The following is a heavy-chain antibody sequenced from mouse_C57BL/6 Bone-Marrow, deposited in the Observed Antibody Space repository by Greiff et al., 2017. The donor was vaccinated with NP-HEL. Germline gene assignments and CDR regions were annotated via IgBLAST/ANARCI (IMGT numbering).Heavy chain of an antibody. J-gene: IGHJ3*01. CDR1: GFSLTSYG. CDR3: ARHHMTSY. CDR2: IWSGGST. V-gene: IGHV2-2*01. D-gene: IGHD2-3*01. Sequence: QVQLKESGPGLVQPSQSLSITCTVSGFSLTSYGVHWVRQSPGKGLEWLGVIWSGGSTDYNAAFISRLSISKDNSKSQVFFKMNSLQADDTAIYYCARHHMTSYWGQGTLVTVSA.